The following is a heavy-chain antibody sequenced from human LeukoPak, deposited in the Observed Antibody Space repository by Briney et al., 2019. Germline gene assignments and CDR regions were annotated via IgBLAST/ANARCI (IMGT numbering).Heavy chain of an antibody. J-gene: IGHJ4*02. CDR3: ARGPPYYDILTGYYPHHYFDY. V-gene: IGHV4-34*01. CDR1: GGSFSGYY. CDR2: IKHSGST. D-gene: IGHD3-9*01. Sequence: SETLSLTCAVYGGSFSGYYWSWIRQPPGKGLEWIGEIKHSGSTNYNPSLKSRVTISVDTSKNQFSLKLSSVTAADTAVYYCARGPPYYDILTGYYPHHYFDYWGQGTLVTVSS.